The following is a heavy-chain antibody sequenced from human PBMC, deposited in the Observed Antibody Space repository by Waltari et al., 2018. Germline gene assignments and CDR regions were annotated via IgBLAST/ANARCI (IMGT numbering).Heavy chain of an antibody. J-gene: IGHJ5*02. CDR2: ISFSGNT. CDR1: DGSISAYY. V-gene: IGHV4-59*08. CDR3: ARQTQAPPNNWFDP. Sequence: QVQLQESGPGLVKPSETLSLTCTVSDGSISAYYWSWIRQSPGKGLEWIGYISFSGNTNYNPSLKSRVIISLDTSKNQFSLKLSSVTAADTAVYYCARQTQAPPNNWFDPWGQGTLVTVSS.